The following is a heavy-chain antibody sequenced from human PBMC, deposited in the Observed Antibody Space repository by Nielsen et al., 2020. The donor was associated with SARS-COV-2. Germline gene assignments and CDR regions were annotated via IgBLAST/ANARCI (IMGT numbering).Heavy chain of an antibody. V-gene: IGHV1-58*01. J-gene: IGHJ2*01. CDR2: IVVGSGNT. CDR3: ARAGITYDSSGYGYSYFDL. CDR1: GFTFTSSA. Sequence: SVKVSCKASGFTFTSSAVQWVRQARGQRLEWIGWIVVGSGNTNYAQKFQGRVTITADESTSTAYMELSSLRSEDTAVYYCARAGITYDSSGYGYSYFDLWGRGTLVTVSS. D-gene: IGHD3-22*01.